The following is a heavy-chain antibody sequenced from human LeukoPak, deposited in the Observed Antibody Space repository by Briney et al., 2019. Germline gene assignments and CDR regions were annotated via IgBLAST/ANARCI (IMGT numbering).Heavy chain of an antibody. CDR1: GFSFSDYY. V-gene: IGHV3-11*03. J-gene: IGHJ4*02. CDR3: ARHPDGSLSLDY. Sequence: GGSLRLSCVASGFSFSDYYMCWIRQAPGKGLEWVSYISSSGSHTNYADSVTGRFTISRNNAKKSLHLQMNSLRAEDTAVYYCARHPDGSLSLDYWGQGTLVTVSS. CDR2: ISSSGSHT. D-gene: IGHD1-26*01.